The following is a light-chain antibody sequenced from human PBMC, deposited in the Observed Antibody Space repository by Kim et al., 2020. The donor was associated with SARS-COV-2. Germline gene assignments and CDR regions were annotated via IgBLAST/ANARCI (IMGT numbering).Light chain of an antibody. CDR1: SLRRYY. J-gene: IGLJ2*01. CDR3: QSRDSSGNVL. V-gene: IGLV3-19*01. CDR2: GRN. Sequence: SSELTQDPAVSVALGQTVRITCPGDSLRRYYATWYQQRPRQAPVLVIYGRNNRPSGIPDRFSGSSSGNTASLTISGAQAEDEADFYCQSRDSSGNVLFGGGTQLTVL.